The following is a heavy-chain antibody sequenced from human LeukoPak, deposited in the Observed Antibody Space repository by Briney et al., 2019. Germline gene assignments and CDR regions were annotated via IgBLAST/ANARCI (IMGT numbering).Heavy chain of an antibody. Sequence: GGSLRLSCAASGFTFSSYAMSWVRQAPGKGLEWVSAISGSGGSTYYADSVKGRFTISRDNSKSTLYLQMNSLRAEDTAVYYCAKGSQWLITFFDYWGQGTLVTVSS. CDR2: ISGSGGST. J-gene: IGHJ4*02. CDR1: GFTFSSYA. V-gene: IGHV3-23*01. D-gene: IGHD6-19*01. CDR3: AKGSQWLITFFDY.